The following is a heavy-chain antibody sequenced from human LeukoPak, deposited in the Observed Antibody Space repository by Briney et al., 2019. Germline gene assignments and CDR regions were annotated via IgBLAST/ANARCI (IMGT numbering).Heavy chain of an antibody. D-gene: IGHD3-22*01. CDR2: ISAYNGNT. V-gene: IGHV1-18*01. J-gene: IGHJ5*02. CDR1: GYTFTSYG. CDR3: ARDRDSSGYYYDNWFDP. Sequence: ASVKVSCKASGYTFTSYGISWVRQAPGQGLEWMGWISAYNGNTNYAQKLQGRVTMTTDTSTSTAYMELRSLRSDDTAVYYCARDRDSSGYYYDNWFDPWGQGTLVTVSS.